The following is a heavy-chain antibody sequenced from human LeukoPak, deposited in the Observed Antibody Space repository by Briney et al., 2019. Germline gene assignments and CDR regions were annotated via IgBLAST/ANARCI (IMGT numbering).Heavy chain of an antibody. CDR1: GYTFTSYG. V-gene: IGHV1-18*01. D-gene: IGHD3-3*01. J-gene: IGHJ5*02. CDR2: IGAYNGNT. Sequence: GASVKVSCKASGYTFTSYGISWVRQAPGQGLEWMGWIGAYNGNTNYAQKLQGRVTMTTDTSTSTAYMELRSLRSEDTAVYYCARGRGTLYYDFWSGYYNFDPWGQGTLVTVSS. CDR3: ARGRGTLYYDFWSGYYNFDP.